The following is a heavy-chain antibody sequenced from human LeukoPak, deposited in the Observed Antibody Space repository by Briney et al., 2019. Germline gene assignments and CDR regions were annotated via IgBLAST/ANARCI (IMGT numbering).Heavy chain of an antibody. CDR3: ASHCSSTSCYGSLNY. V-gene: IGHV3-48*01. J-gene: IGHJ4*02. CDR2: ISSSSSTI. CDR1: GFTFSSYS. Sequence: GSLRLSCAASGFTFSSYSMNWVRQAPGKGLEWVSYISSSSSTIYYADSVKGRFTISRDNAKNSLYLQMNSLRAEDTAAYYCASHCSSTSCYGSLNYWGQGTLVTVSS. D-gene: IGHD2-2*01.